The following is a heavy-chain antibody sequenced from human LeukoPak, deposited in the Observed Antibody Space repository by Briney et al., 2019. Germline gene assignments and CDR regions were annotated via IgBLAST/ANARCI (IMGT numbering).Heavy chain of an antibody. CDR1: GGSINNYF. Sequence: SETLSLTCTVSGGSINNYFWSWIRQPPGKGLECIAYIYYSDSTNYKPSLKSRVTVSVDTSKNQFSLKLSSVTAADTAVYYCAARAPRGSSWYVGKGLFDPWGQGTLVTVSS. CDR2: IYYSDST. CDR3: AARAPRGSSWYVGKGLFDP. D-gene: IGHD6-13*01. J-gene: IGHJ5*02. V-gene: IGHV4-59*12.